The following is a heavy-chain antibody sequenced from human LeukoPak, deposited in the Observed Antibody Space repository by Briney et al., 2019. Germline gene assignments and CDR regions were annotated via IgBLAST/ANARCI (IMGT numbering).Heavy chain of an antibody. CDR3: ASLVTGTMWTDF. V-gene: IGHV4-39*01. Sequence: SETLSLTCTVSGGSVNSDNYYWGWIRQPPGKGPEWIGTIYYSGFTYYNPSLNSRVTISVDTSQNQFSLKLSSVTAADAAIYYCASLVTGTMWTDFWGQGTLVTVSS. CDR2: IYYSGFT. J-gene: IGHJ4*02. CDR1: GGSVNSDNYY. D-gene: IGHD1-7*01.